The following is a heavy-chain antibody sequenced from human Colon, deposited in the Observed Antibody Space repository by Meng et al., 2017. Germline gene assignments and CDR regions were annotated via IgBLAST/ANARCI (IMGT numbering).Heavy chain of an antibody. CDR2: IAIGETP. V-gene: IGHV4/OR15-8*01. J-gene: IGHJ4*02. CDR3: ARHGGWHFDY. CDR1: GGYNCSCIW. Sequence: RRQELGQGLGWRSVTVALTVGASGGYNCSCIWRSSVRQPPGKGLQWIGEIAIGETPHYNPSLESLVIMSLDKSKNQLSLRLTSVAAEDTAVYYGARHGGWHFDYWGQGALVTVSS. D-gene: IGHD6-19*01.